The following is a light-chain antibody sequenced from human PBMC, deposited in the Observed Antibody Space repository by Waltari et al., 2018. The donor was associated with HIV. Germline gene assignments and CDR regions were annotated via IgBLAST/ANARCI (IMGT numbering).Light chain of an antibody. CDR3: QQYYNHPYT. J-gene: IGKJ2*01. CDR2: GAS. Sequence: AIRMTQSPSSFSASTGDRVTITCRASQPVTSYLAWYQQKPGKAPKLLIYGASTLQSGVPSRFSGSGSGTDFTLTISCLQSEDFATYYCQQYYNHPYTFAQGTEVEIK. V-gene: IGKV1-8*01. CDR1: QPVTSY.